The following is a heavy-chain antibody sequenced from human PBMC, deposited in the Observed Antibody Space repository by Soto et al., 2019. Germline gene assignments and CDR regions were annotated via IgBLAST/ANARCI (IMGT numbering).Heavy chain of an antibody. CDR1: GSTFSSYT. CDR3: ARRRYCGVVCYNKFYYGMDV. J-gene: IGHJ6*02. D-gene: IGHD2-21*02. Sequence: QVQLVQSGAEVRKPGSSVEVSCMASGSTFSSYTVNWVRQAPGQGLEWSGRIIPVLGVTHYARRFQGRVTITADRTRKNAYMELTSLTSEDTAGNYCARRRYCGVVCYNKFYYGMDVWGQGTTVTVSS. V-gene: IGHV1-69*02. CDR2: IIPVLGVT.